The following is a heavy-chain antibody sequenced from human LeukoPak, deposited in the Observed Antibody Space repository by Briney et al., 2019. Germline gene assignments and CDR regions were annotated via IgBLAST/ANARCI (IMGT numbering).Heavy chain of an antibody. CDR2: ISGSGGST. V-gene: IGHV3-23*01. J-gene: IGHJ4*02. CDR1: GFTFSSYG. Sequence: GGSLRLSCAASGFTFSSYGMSWVRQAPGKGLEWVSAISGSGGSTYYADSVKGRFTISRDNAKNSLYLQMNSLRAEDTAVYYCARDDASDYWGQGTLVTVSS. CDR3: ARDDASDY.